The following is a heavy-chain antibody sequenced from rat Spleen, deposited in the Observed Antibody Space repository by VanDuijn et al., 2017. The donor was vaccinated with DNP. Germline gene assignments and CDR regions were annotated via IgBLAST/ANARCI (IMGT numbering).Heavy chain of an antibody. D-gene: IGHD2-1*01. Sequence: EVQLVESGGGLVQPGRSLRLSCTASGFTFSDFGMAWVRQTPTKGLEWVASINTGGGSTYYRDSVKGRFTISRDNAKNTQYLQMDSQGSEDTATYYCARSLLDCWGQGVMVTVSS. V-gene: IGHV5S14*01. J-gene: IGHJ2*01. CDR1: GFTFSDFG. CDR2: INTGGGST. CDR3: ARSLLDC.